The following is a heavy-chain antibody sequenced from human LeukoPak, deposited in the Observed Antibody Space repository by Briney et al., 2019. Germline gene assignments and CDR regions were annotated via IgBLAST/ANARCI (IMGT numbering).Heavy chain of an antibody. D-gene: IGHD3-10*01. Sequence: WASVKVSCKASGYTFTNLDINWVRQATGQGLEWMGWMTPRNGNTGYAQKFQGRVTMTRDTSISTAYMELSSLTSEDTAVYYCARGVDAGVDYWGQGTLVTVSS. V-gene: IGHV1-8*01. CDR1: GYTFTNLD. CDR3: ARGVDAGVDY. J-gene: IGHJ4*02. CDR2: MTPRNGNT.